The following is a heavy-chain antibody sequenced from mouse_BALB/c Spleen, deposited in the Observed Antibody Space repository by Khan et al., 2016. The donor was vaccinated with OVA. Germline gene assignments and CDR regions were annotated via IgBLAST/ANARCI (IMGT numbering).Heavy chain of an antibody. V-gene: IGHV1S134*01. CDR2: IYPGNGYT. CDR1: GSTFTSYG. Sequence: EVQLQESGAELGRPGSSVKLSCKTSGSTFTSYGIKWVKQRPGQGLEWIGYIYPGNGYTEYNEQFQGKAILTSDTSSSTAYMQLRSLTSEDSAMYFCTTAYYRYYFDYWGQGTTLTVSS. D-gene: IGHD2-12*01. CDR3: TTAYYRYYFDY. J-gene: IGHJ2*01.